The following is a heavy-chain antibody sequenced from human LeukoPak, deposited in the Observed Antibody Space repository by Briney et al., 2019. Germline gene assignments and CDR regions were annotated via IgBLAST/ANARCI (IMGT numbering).Heavy chain of an antibody. V-gene: IGHV1-18*01. CDR2: ISAYNGNT. CDR1: GYTFTSYG. Sequence: ASVKVSCKASGYTFTSYGISWVRQAPGQGLEWMGWISAYNGNTNYAQKLQGRVTMTTDTPTSTAYMEPRSLRSDDTAVYYCARLRPGTRITAPIQRRGYYYYMDVWGKGTTVTVSS. D-gene: IGHD2-2*02. CDR3: ARLRPGTRITAPIQRRGYYYYMDV. J-gene: IGHJ6*03.